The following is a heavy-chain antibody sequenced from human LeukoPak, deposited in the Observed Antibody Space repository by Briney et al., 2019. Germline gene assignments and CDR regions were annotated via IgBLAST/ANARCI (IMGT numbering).Heavy chain of an antibody. D-gene: IGHD1-26*01. Sequence: PSETLSLTCTVSGGSITNYYWSWIRQPLGKGREWIGYIYYSGNTNYNPSLKSRVTISVDTSKNQFSLRLSSVTAADTAVYYCARQRYSRSYYFDYWGQGTLVTVSS. CDR2: IYYSGNT. V-gene: IGHV4-59*08. CDR3: ARQRYSRSYYFDY. CDR1: GGSITNYY. J-gene: IGHJ4*02.